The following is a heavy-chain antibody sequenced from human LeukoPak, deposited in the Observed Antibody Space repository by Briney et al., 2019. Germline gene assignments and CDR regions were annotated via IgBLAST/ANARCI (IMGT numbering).Heavy chain of an antibody. V-gene: IGHV4-30-4*01. D-gene: IGHD6-19*01. J-gene: IGHJ4*02. Sequence: SETLSLTCTVSGGSISSGDYYWSWIRQPPGKGLEWIGYIYYSGSTYYNPSLKSRVTISVDTSKNQFSLKLSSVTAADTAVYYCARSKSYSSGWYGYWGLGTLVTVSS. CDR3: ARSKSYSSGWYGY. CDR2: IYYSGST. CDR1: GGSISSGDYY.